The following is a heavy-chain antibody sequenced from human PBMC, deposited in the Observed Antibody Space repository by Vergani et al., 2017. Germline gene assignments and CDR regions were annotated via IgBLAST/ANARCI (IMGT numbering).Heavy chain of an antibody. CDR1: GYTFTSYA. CDR2: INTGNGNT. D-gene: IGHD1-26*01. V-gene: IGHV1-3*04. J-gene: IGHJ3*02. Sequence: QVQLVQSGAEVKKPGASVKVSCKASGYTFTSYAMHWVRQAPGQRLEWMGWINTGNGNTKYSQKFQGRVTITRDTSASTAYMELSSLRSEDTAVYYCARRNGEWELLGYAFDIWGQGTMVTVSS. CDR3: ARRNGEWELLGYAFDI.